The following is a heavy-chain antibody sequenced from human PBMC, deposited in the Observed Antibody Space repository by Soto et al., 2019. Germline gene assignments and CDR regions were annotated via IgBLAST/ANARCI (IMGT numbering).Heavy chain of an antibody. Sequence: SVKVSCKASGGLFSSYPISWVRQVPGQGLEWMGGIIPVFQTAYYTQRFQGRVTITADESTNTAYMELSSLRSEDTAIYYCARGASAYTWLNEFWGQGTLVTVSS. CDR1: GGLFSSYP. V-gene: IGHV1-69*13. CDR2: IIPVFQTA. D-gene: IGHD3-16*01. J-gene: IGHJ4*02. CDR3: ARGASAYTWLNEF.